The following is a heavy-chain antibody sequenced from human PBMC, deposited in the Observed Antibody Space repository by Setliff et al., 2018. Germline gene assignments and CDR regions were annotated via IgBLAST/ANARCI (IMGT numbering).Heavy chain of an antibody. J-gene: IGHJ4*02. V-gene: IGHV4-30-4*08. CDR2: IYYGGST. Sequence: PSETLSLTCTVSGGSISSGDYYWSWIRQPPGKGLEWIGYIYYGGSTYYNPSLKSRVTISVDTSKNQFSLKLSSVTAADTAVYYCAIMGGDSSGYYGVDYWGQGTLVTVSS. CDR1: GGSISSGDYY. D-gene: IGHD3-22*01. CDR3: AIMGGDSSGYYGVDY.